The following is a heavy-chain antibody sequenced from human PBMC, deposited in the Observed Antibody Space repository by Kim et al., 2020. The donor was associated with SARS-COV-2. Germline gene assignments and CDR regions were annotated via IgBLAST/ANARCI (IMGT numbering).Heavy chain of an antibody. J-gene: IGHJ4*02. CDR3: AKEEYYYDSSGYEL. D-gene: IGHD3-22*01. Sequence: GGSLRLSCAASGFTFSTYAMSWVRQAPGKGLEWVSAISGSAGSTYYADSVKGRFTVSRDNSKSTLYLQMNSLRAEDTAVYYCAKEEYYYDSSGYELWGQGTLVTVSS. V-gene: IGHV3-23*01. CDR1: GFTFSTYA. CDR2: ISGSAGST.